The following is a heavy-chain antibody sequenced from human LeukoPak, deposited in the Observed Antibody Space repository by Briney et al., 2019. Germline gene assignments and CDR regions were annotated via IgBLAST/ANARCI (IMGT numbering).Heavy chain of an antibody. Sequence: TSETLSLTCAVSGGAISSYYWSWIRQPPGKGLDWIGYIYYSGNTKYNPSLKSRVTISVDTSKNQFSLKLSSVTAADTAVYYCARVVDYGDYSSPGYYYYMDVWGKGTTVTVSS. CDR1: GGAISSYY. D-gene: IGHD4-17*01. V-gene: IGHV4-59*01. CDR2: IYYSGNT. CDR3: ARVVDYGDYSSPGYYYYMDV. J-gene: IGHJ6*03.